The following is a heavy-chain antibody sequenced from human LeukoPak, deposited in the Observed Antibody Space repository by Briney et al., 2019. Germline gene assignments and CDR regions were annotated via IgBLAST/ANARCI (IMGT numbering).Heavy chain of an antibody. CDR2: IYTSGST. CDR1: GGSISSYY. J-gene: IGHJ4*02. CDR3: ARDIAAAGTLVY. D-gene: IGHD6-13*01. Sequence: SETLSLTCTVSGGSISSYYWSWIRQPAGKGLEWIGRIYTSGSTNYNPSLKSRVTMSVDTSENQFSLKLSSVTAADTAVYYCARDIAAAGTLVYWGQGTLVTVSS. V-gene: IGHV4-4*07.